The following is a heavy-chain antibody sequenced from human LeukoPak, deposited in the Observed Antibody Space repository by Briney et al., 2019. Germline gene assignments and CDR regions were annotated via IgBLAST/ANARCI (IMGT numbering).Heavy chain of an antibody. Sequence: PSETLSLTCTVSGGSISSFYWSWIRQPPGKGLEWIGYIYYSGSTNYNPSLKSRVAISVDTSKNQFSLKLNSVTAADTAVYYCASLRTSSIGAHYAMDVWGQGTMVTVSS. CDR3: ASLRTSSIGAHYAMDV. J-gene: IGHJ6*02. CDR2: IYYSGST. CDR1: GGSISSFY. V-gene: IGHV4-59*08. D-gene: IGHD6-6*01.